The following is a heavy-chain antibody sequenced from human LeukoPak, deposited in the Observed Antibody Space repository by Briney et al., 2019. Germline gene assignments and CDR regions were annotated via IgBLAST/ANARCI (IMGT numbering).Heavy chain of an antibody. Sequence: ASVKVSCKGSGYTFTSYGISWVRQAPGQGLEGMGWISAYNGNRNYAQKLQGRVTMTTDTSTSTAYLELRSLRSDHTAVYYCARVVRKIFGVVIFDYWGQGTLVTVSS. CDR3: ARVVRKIFGVVIFDY. CDR1: GYTFTSYG. V-gene: IGHV1-18*01. J-gene: IGHJ4*02. CDR2: ISAYNGNR. D-gene: IGHD3-3*01.